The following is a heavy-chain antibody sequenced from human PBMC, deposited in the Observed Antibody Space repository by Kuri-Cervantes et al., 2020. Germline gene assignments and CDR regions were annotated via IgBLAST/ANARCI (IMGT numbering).Heavy chain of an antibody. D-gene: IGHD2-21*01. V-gene: IGHV3-23*01. J-gene: IGHJ6*02. CDR3: AGGVRVVVATNYYYGLDV. CDR2: ISGSGGST. Sequence: GGSLRLSCAASGFTFSSYAMSWVRQAPGKGLEWVSAISGSGGSTYYADSVKGRFTISRDNSKNTLYLQMNSLRVEDTAIFYCAGGVRVVVATNYYYGLDVWGQGTTVTVSS. CDR1: GFTFSSYA.